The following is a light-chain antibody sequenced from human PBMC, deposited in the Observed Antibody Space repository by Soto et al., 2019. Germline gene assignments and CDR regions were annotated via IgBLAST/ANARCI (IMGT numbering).Light chain of an antibody. V-gene: IGLV2-14*03. CDR2: EVN. CDR3: SAYSDIDTKV. CDR1: SSDVGAYIY. J-gene: IGLJ1*01. Sequence: ALTQPSSVSGSPGQAITISCGGTSSDVGAYIYVSWYQQFPGKAPKLILYEVNNRPSGVSNRFSGSTSDTTASLTISRLPSEDEADYYCSAYSDIDTKVFGTGTKVTVL.